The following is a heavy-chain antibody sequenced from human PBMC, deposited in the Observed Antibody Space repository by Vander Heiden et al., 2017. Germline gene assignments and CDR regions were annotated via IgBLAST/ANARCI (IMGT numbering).Heavy chain of an antibody. CDR2: ISSNGDRT. J-gene: IGHJ4*02. CDR1: GFSFSTSA. D-gene: IGHD1-26*01. V-gene: IGHV3-64*02. CDR3: GRWTGRELDY. Sequence: EVQLVESGEDLVQPGGSLRLSCAASGFSFSTSAMHWVRQAPGKGPEHVSAISSNGDRTYYADSVRGRFSISRDNSKNTLFLQMDSLRVEDMAVYYCGRWTGRELDYWGQGTLVTVSS.